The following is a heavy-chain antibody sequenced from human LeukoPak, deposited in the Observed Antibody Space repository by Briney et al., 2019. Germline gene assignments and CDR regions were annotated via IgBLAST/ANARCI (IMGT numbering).Heavy chain of an antibody. CDR1: GYTLTELS. CDR2: FDPEDGET. V-gene: IGHV1-24*01. J-gene: IGHJ2*01. Sequence: ASVKVSCKVSGYTLTELSMHWVRQAPGKGLEWMGCFDPEDGETIYAQKFQGRVTMTEDTSTDTAYMELSSLRSEDTAVYYCATGSMVRGVRRADWYFDLWGRGTLVTVSS. CDR3: ATGSMVRGVRRADWYFDL. D-gene: IGHD3-10*01.